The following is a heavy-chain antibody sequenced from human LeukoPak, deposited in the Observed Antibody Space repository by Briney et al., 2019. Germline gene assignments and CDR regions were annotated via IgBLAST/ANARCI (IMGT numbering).Heavy chain of an antibody. J-gene: IGHJ5*02. CDR2: ISGSGGST. V-gene: IGHV3-23*01. CDR1: GFTFSSYA. Sequence: QSGGSLRLSCAASGFTFSSYAMSWVRQAPGKGLEWVSAISGSGGSTYYADSVKGRFTISRDNSKNTLYLQMNSLRAEDTAVYYCAKDRKAAAAEREWFDPWGQGTLVTVSS. D-gene: IGHD6-13*01. CDR3: AKDRKAAAAEREWFDP.